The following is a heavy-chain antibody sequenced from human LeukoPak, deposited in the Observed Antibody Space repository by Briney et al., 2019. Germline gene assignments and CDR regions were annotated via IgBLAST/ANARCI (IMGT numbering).Heavy chain of an antibody. CDR3: AKDAIAAAGNVY. V-gene: IGHV3-9*01. CDR1: GFTFDDYA. D-gene: IGHD6-13*01. Sequence: GGSLRLSCAASGFTFDDYAMHWVRQAPGKGLEWVSGISWNSGSIGYADSVKGRFTISRDNAKNSLYLQMNSLRAEDTALYYCAKDAIAAAGNVYWGQGTLVTVPS. J-gene: IGHJ4*02. CDR2: ISWNSGSI.